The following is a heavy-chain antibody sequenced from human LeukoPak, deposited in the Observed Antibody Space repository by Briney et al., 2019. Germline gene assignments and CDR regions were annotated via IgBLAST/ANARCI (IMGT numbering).Heavy chain of an antibody. CDR3: ARDVSRGGDGYNI. J-gene: IGHJ4*02. V-gene: IGHV4-59*01. CDR1: GGSISSYY. CDR2: IYYGGST. Sequence: SETLSLTCTVSGGSISSYYWSWIRQPPGKGLEWIGYIYYGGSTNYNPSLKSRVTISVDTSKNQFSLKLSSVTAADTAVYYCARDVSRGGDGYNIWGQGTLVTVSS. D-gene: IGHD5-24*01.